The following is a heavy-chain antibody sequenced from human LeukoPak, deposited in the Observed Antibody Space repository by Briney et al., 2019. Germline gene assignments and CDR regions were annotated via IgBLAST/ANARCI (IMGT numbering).Heavy chain of an antibody. J-gene: IGHJ5*02. CDR1: GFSFRTYG. Sequence: GTSLRLSCAASGFSFRTYGMHWVRQAPGKGLEWVAVIWHDGSNKYYADSVKGRFTISRDNSDNTLYLQMNSLRAEDTAVYYCARDGESGYSSSNDAWGQGTLVTVSS. CDR3: ARDGESGYSSSNDA. V-gene: IGHV3-33*01. D-gene: IGHD6-13*01. CDR2: IWHDGSNK.